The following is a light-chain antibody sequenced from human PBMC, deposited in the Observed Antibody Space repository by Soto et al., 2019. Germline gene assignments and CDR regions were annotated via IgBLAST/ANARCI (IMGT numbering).Light chain of an antibody. CDR2: GAS. J-gene: IGKJ4*01. CDR1: QSVGRN. Sequence: EIVMTQSPATLSVSPGERATLSCRASQSVGRNLAWYQQKPGQAPRLLMYGASTRATGVPARFSGSGSETEFTLTISSLQSEDFAVYYCQQHNNWPLTFGEGTKVEIK. V-gene: IGKV3-15*01. CDR3: QQHNNWPLT.